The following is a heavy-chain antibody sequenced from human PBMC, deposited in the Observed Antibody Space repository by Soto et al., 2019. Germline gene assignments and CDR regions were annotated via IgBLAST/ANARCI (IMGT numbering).Heavy chain of an antibody. CDR2: INHNGNT. CDR3: ARSMEDYYYYNMDV. V-gene: IGHV4-4*02. CDR1: NASISSRKW. Sequence: SETLSLTYTVSNASISSRKWWTWVRQTPGKGLEWIGEINHNGNTNYNPSLKSRVTISLDTSKNQFSLNLSSVTAADTAVYYCARSMEDYYYYNMDVWGQGTTVTVSS. D-gene: IGHD1-1*01. J-gene: IGHJ6*02.